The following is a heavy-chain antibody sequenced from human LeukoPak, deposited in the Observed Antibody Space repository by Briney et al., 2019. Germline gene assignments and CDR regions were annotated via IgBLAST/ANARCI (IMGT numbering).Heavy chain of an antibody. Sequence: GGSLRLSCAASGFTVSSNYMTWVRQAPGKGLEWVSVIYNDGRTYYGDSVKGRFITSRDNSKNTLYLQMNSLRAEDTAVYYCARHQPDGNGYNYRSPFDYWGQGTLVTVSS. D-gene: IGHD5-12*01. CDR3: ARHQPDGNGYNYRSPFDY. J-gene: IGHJ4*02. CDR1: GFTVSSNY. CDR2: IYNDGRT. V-gene: IGHV3-66*04.